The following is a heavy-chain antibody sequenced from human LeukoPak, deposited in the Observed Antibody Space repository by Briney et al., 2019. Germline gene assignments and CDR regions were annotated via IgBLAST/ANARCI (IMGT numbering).Heavy chain of an antibody. CDR1: GFTFSSYS. D-gene: IGHD2-2*02. CDR2: ISSSSSYI. V-gene: IGHV3-21*01. CDR3: ARDHNGPYTFDY. J-gene: IGHJ4*02. Sequence: GSLRLSCAASGFTFSSYSMNWVRQAPGKGLEWVSSISSSSSYIYYADSVKGRFTISRDNAKNSLYLQMNSLRAEDTAVYYCARDHNGPYTFDYWGQGTLVTVSS.